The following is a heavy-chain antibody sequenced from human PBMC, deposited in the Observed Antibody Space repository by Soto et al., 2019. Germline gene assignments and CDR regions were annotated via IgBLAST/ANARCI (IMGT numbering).Heavy chain of an antibody. V-gene: IGHV1-18*01. D-gene: IGHD3-9*01. CDR2: ISAYNGNT. CDR1: GYTFTSYG. CDR3: ARALAFDILTGYPPELFQL. Sequence: ASVKVSCKASGYTFTSYGISWVRQAPGQGLEWMGWISAYNGNTNYAQKLQGRVTMTTDTSTSTAYMELRSLRSDDTAVYYCARALAFDILTGYPPELFQLWGQGSLVTVSS. J-gene: IGHJ1*01.